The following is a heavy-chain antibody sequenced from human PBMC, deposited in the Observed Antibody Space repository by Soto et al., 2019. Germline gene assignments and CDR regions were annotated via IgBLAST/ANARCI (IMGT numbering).Heavy chain of an antibody. V-gene: IGHV4-39*01. CDR2: IYYSGST. J-gene: IGHJ4*02. CDR3: ARHESYGDQRDY. D-gene: IGHD4-17*01. CDR1: GGSISSSSYY. Sequence: SETLSLTCTVSGGSISSSSYYWGWIRQPPGKGLEWIGSIYYSGSTYYNPSLKSRVTISVDTSKNQFSLKRSSVTAADTAVYYCARHESYGDQRDYWGQGTLVTVSS.